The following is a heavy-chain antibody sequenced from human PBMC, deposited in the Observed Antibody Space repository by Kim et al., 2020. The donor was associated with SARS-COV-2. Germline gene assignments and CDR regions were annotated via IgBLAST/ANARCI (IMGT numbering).Heavy chain of an antibody. Sequence: GGSLRLSCAASGFTFSSYAMHWVRQAPGKGLEWVAVISYDGSYKYYEDSVEGRFTISRDNSKNTLYLQMNSLRAEDTAVYYCARSGYSYGYSTDIDYWGQGTLVTVSS. V-gene: IGHV3-33*05. CDR3: ARSGYSYGYSTDIDY. J-gene: IGHJ4*02. CDR1: GFTFSSYA. D-gene: IGHD5-18*01. CDR2: ISYDGSYK.